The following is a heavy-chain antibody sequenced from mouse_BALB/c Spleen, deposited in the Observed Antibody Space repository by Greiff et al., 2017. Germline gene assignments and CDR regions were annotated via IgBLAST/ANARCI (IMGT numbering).Heavy chain of an antibody. CDR1: GDSITSCY. V-gene: IGHV3-8*02. CDR3: AREYGNYGRAY. CDR2: ISYSGST. Sequence: EVKLQESGPSLVKPSQTLSLTCSVTGDSITSCYWNWIRKFPGNKLEYMGYISYSGSTYYNPSLKSRISITRDTSKNQYYLQLNSVTTEDTATYYCAREYGNYGRAYWGQGTLVTVSA. J-gene: IGHJ3*01. D-gene: IGHD2-10*02.